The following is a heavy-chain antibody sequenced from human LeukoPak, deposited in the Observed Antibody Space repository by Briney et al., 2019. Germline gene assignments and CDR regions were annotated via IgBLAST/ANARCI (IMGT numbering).Heavy chain of an antibody. CDR2: IYYGGST. CDR1: GGSISSYY. Sequence: SETLSLTCTISGGSISSYYWSWIRQPPGKGLEWIGYIYYGGSTNYNPSLKSRVTISLDTSKNQFSLKLSSVTAADTAVYYCAREVGAVAGWVYYFDYWGQGTLVTVSS. D-gene: IGHD6-19*01. CDR3: AREVGAVAGWVYYFDY. J-gene: IGHJ4*02. V-gene: IGHV4-59*01.